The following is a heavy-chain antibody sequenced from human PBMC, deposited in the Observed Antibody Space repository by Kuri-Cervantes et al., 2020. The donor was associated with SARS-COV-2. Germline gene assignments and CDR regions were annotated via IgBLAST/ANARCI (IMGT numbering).Heavy chain of an antibody. CDR3: ARAEYQPGSTTPFDY. Sequence: GSLRLSCAVIGGPINGHYWSWIRQPPGKGLEWIGELNHDGSTNYNPSLKSRITISGDASKNQFSLKVTSVTAADTAVYYCARAEYQPGSTTPFDYWGQGTLVTVSS. CDR2: LNHDGST. J-gene: IGHJ4*02. V-gene: IGHV4-34*01. CDR1: GGPINGHY. D-gene: IGHD1-26*01.